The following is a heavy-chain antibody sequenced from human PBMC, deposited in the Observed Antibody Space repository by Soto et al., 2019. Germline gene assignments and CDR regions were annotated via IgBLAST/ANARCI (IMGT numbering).Heavy chain of an antibody. D-gene: IGHD3-10*01. CDR2: IYYSGST. CDR1: GGAIISGDYY. Sequence: SETLSLTCTVSGGAIISGDYYFICIREGPGKGLELIGYIYYSGSTYYNPSLKSRVTMSVDTSKKQFSLKLSSVTAADTAVYYCAGTMVRGIPRAFDIWGQGTMVTVSS. CDR3: AGTMVRGIPRAFDI. J-gene: IGHJ3*02. V-gene: IGHV4-30-4*01.